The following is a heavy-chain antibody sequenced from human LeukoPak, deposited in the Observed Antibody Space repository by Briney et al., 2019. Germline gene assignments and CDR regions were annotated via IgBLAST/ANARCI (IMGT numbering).Heavy chain of an antibody. CDR3: ARDGHDEYRWNFDY. CDR1: GVSISSYY. Sequence: SETLSLTCTVSGVSISSYYWSWLRQPAGKGLEWIGRIYTSGSTNYNPSLKSRLTMSVDTSKNQFSLKLSSVTAADTAVYYCARDGHDEYRWNFDYWGQRTLVTVSS. V-gene: IGHV4-4*07. D-gene: IGHD2-8*02. J-gene: IGHJ4*02. CDR2: IYTSGST.